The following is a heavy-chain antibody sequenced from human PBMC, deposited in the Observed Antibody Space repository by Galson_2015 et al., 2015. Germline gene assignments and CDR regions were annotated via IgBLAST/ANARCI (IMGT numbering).Heavy chain of an antibody. V-gene: IGHV3-30*04. CDR1: GFTFSSYA. D-gene: IGHD2-2*01. CDR2: ISYDGSNK. J-gene: IGHJ4*02. CDR3: AKDKDIVVVPAAIQFDY. Sequence: SLRLSCAASGFTFSSYAMHWVRQAPGKGLEWVAVISYDGSNKYYADSVKGRFTISRDNSKNTLYLQMNSLRAEDTAVYYCAKDKDIVVVPAAIQFDYWGQGTLVTVSS.